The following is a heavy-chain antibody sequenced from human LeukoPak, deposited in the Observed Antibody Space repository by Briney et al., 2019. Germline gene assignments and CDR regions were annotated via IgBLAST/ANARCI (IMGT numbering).Heavy chain of an antibody. D-gene: IGHD4-23*01. CDR3: ATLLLRTTVGNY. CDR2: INTDGSST. CDR1: GFTFSSYW. J-gene: IGHJ4*02. V-gene: IGHV3-74*01. Sequence: GGSLRLSCAASGFTFSSYWMYWVRQAPGKGLVWVSHINTDGSSTSYADSVKGRFTISRDNAKNTLYLQMNSLRAEDTAVYYCATLLLRTTVGNYWGQGTLVTVSS.